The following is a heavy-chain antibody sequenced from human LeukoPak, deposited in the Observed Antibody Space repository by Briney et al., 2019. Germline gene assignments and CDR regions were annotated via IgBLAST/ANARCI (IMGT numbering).Heavy chain of an antibody. Sequence: GGSLRLSCAASGFTFSSCEMNWVRQAPGKGLEWVSYISSSGSTIYYADSVKGRFTISRDNAKNSLYLQMNSLRAEDTAVYYCARQQLWLHDFDYWGQGTLVTVSS. D-gene: IGHD5-18*01. CDR2: ISSSGSTI. J-gene: IGHJ4*02. CDR1: GFTFSSCE. CDR3: ARQQLWLHDFDY. V-gene: IGHV3-48*03.